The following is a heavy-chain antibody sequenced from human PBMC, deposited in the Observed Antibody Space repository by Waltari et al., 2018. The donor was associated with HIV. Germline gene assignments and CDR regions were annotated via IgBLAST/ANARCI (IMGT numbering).Heavy chain of an antibody. J-gene: IGHJ3*01. Sequence: EVKLVESGGGLVQPGRSLRLSCAASGFTFSSYWMSWVRQAPGKGLEWVANIKHDGSQKYFVDSVKGRFTISRDNAKKSLYLQMNSLRAEDTAVYYCATSGYVTMVAAFDVWGQGTVVTVSS. V-gene: IGHV3-7*01. CDR3: ATSGYVTMVAAFDV. CDR1: GFTFSSYW. D-gene: IGHD6-25*01. CDR2: IKHDGSQK.